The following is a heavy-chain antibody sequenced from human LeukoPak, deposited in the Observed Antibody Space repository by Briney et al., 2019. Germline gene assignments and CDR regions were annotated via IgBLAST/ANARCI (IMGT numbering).Heavy chain of an antibody. CDR1: GGTFSSYA. Sequence: GASVKVSCKASGGTFSSYAINWVRQAPGQGLEWMGGIIPIFGTANYAQKFQGRVTITADESTSTAYMELSSLRSEDTAVYYCARGTWSGYYWYNWFDPWGQGTLVTVSS. CDR2: IIPIFGTA. CDR3: ARGTWSGYYWYNWFDP. D-gene: IGHD3-3*01. J-gene: IGHJ5*02. V-gene: IGHV1-69*13.